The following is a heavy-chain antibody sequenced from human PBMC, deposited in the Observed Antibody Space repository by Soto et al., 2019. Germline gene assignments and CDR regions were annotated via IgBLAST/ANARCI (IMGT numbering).Heavy chain of an antibody. CDR1: GGSISSGGYY. D-gene: IGHD4-4*01. V-gene: IGHV4-31*03. CDR3: ASATVTTFHFDY. Sequence: PSETLSLTCTVSGGSISSGGYYWSWIRQHPGKGLEWIGYIYYSGSTYYNPSLKSRVTISVDTSKNQFSLKLSSVTAADTAVYYCASATVTTFHFDYWGQGTLVTVSS. CDR2: IYYSGST. J-gene: IGHJ4*02.